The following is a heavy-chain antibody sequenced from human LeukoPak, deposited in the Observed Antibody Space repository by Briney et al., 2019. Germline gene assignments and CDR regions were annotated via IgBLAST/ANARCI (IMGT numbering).Heavy chain of an antibody. J-gene: IGHJ4*02. CDR1: GFTFSSFA. CDR2: INDSGGNT. D-gene: IGHD1-26*01. Sequence: GGSLRLSCEASGFTFSSFAMNWVRQAPGKGLEWVSVINDSGGNTYYADSVKGRFTISRDNSRNTLYLQMNSLRAEDTAVYYCAKKGATTKDFDSWGQGTLVTVSS. CDR3: AKKGATTKDFDS. V-gene: IGHV3-23*01.